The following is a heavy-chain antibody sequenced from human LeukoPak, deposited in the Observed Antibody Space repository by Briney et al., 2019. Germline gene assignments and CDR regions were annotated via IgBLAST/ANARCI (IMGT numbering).Heavy chain of an antibody. CDR3: AKGKYSSGWYYFDY. V-gene: IGHV3-9*01. Sequence: PGGSLRLSCAASGFTFDDYAMHWVRQAPGKGLEWVSGISWNSGSIGYADSVKGRFTIPRDNAKNSLYLQMNSLRAEDTALYYCAKGKYSSGWYYFDYWGQGTLVTVSS. J-gene: IGHJ4*02. CDR1: GFTFDDYA. D-gene: IGHD6-19*01. CDR2: ISWNSGSI.